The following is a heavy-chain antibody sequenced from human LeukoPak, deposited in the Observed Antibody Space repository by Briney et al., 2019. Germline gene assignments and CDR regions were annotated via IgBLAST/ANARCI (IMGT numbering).Heavy chain of an antibody. Sequence: GASVTVSCKASGYTFTGYYIHWVRQAPGQGLEWMGWIYPYSGDTNYAQNFQGRVTMTRDTSISTAYMELSSLRSEDTAVYYCAADREWELLLLRYWGQGTLVTVSS. CDR3: AADREWELLLLRY. D-gene: IGHD1-26*01. CDR2: IYPYSGDT. J-gene: IGHJ4*02. V-gene: IGHV1-2*02. CDR1: GYTFTGYY.